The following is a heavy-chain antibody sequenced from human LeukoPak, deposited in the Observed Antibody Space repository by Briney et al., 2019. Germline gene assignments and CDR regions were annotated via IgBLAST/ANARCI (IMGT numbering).Heavy chain of an antibody. CDR2: ISSSSSYI. D-gene: IGHD3-16*01. CDR3: ARDFLHLGG. Sequence: GGSLRLSCAASGFTFSSYSMNWVRQAPGKGLEWVSSISSSSSYIYYADSVEGRFTISRDNAKNTLYLQMNSLRAEDTAVYYCARDFLHLGGWGQGTMVTVSS. V-gene: IGHV3-21*01. J-gene: IGHJ3*01. CDR1: GFTFSSYS.